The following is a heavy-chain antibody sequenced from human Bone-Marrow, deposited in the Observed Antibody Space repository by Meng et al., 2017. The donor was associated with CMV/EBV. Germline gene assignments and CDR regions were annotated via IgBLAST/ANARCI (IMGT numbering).Heavy chain of an antibody. D-gene: IGHD2-2*01. CDR1: SYS. J-gene: IGHJ2*01. Sequence: SYSMNWVRQAPGKGLEWVSSISSSSSYIYYADSVQGRFTISRDNAKNSLYLQMNSLRAEDTAVYYCARDAPLGYCSSTSCADWYFDLWGRGTLVTVSS. CDR2: ISSSSSYI. CDR3: ARDAPLGYCSSTSCADWYFDL. V-gene: IGHV3-21*01.